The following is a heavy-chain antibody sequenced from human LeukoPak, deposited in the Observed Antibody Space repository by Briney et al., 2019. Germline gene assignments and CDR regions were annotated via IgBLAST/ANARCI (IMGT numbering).Heavy chain of an antibody. Sequence: ASVKVSCKASGYTFTSYYMHWVRQAPGQGLEWMGITNPSGGSTSYAQKFQGRVTMTRDTSTSTVYMELSSLRSEDTAVYYCASNSPHYYDSSGYFAFDIWGQGTMVTVSS. CDR1: GYTFTSYY. D-gene: IGHD3-22*01. J-gene: IGHJ3*02. CDR2: TNPSGGST. V-gene: IGHV1-46*01. CDR3: ASNSPHYYDSSGYFAFDI.